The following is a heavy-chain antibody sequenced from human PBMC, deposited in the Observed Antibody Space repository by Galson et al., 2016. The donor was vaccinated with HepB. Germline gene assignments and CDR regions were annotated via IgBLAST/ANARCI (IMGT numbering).Heavy chain of an antibody. D-gene: IGHD2-2*01. CDR1: GGSTNSPTW. J-gene: IGHJ4*02. Sequence: TLSLTCAVSGGSTNSPTWWSWVRQPPGKRLEWIGEVFQSGDTNYNPSLKSRVPILVDRSKNQFSLRLTSVTAADTAVYYCASLPLGYCSGPSCYWEFDFWGQGTLVIVSS. V-gene: IGHV4-4*02. CDR3: ASLPLGYCSGPSCYWEFDF. CDR2: VFQSGDT.